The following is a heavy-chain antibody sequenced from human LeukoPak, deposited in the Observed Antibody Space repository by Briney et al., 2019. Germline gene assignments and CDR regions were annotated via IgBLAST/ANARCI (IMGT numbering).Heavy chain of an antibody. CDR3: AKRGVVVRVILVGFHKEAYYFDS. Sequence: GESLRLSCAVSGITLSNYGMSWVRQAPGKGLEWVAGIGDSGGRTNYADSVKGRFTISRDNPKNTLYLQMNSLRAEDTAVYFCAKRGVVVRVILVGFHKEAYYFDSWGQGALVTVSS. V-gene: IGHV3-23*01. CDR2: IGDSGGRT. J-gene: IGHJ4*02. D-gene: IGHD3-10*01. CDR1: GITLSNYG.